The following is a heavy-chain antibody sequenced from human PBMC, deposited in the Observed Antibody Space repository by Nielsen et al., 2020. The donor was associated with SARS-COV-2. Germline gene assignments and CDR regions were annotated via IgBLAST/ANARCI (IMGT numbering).Heavy chain of an antibody. CDR3: ARVELPPSYYYYGMDV. CDR2: INPSGGGT. Sequence: ASVKVSCKASGYTFTSYYMHWVRQAPGQGLEWMGIINPSGGGTNYAQKFQGRVTMTRDTSISTAYMELSRLRSDDTAVYYCARVELPPSYYYYGMDVWGQGTTVTVSS. D-gene: IGHD1-7*01. J-gene: IGHJ6*02. CDR1: GYTFTSYY. V-gene: IGHV1-2*02.